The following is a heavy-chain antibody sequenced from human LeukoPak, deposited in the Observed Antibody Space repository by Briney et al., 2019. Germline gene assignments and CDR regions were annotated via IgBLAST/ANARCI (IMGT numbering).Heavy chain of an antibody. Sequence: PGGSLRLSCAASGFTFSTYSMNWVRQAPGKGLEWVSSISSSSSSIYYADSVKGRFTISRDNAKKSLYLQMNSLRAEDTAVYYCARDRKRDDLWSSYYHWTDPWGQGTLVTVSS. D-gene: IGHD3-3*01. CDR3: ARDRKRDDLWSSYYHWTDP. CDR2: ISSSSSSI. CDR1: GFTFSTYS. J-gene: IGHJ5*02. V-gene: IGHV3-21*01.